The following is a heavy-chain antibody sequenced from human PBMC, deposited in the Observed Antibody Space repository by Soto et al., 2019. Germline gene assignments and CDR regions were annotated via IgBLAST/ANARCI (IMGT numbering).Heavy chain of an antibody. CDR2: ISGSGGST. CDR3: AKGSYGSGSYHHYYYYGMDV. Sequence: EVQLLESGGGLVQPGGSLRLSCAASGFTFSSYAMSWVRQAPGKGLEWVSAISGSGGSTYYADSVKGRFTISRDNSKNTLYLQMNSLRAEDTAVYYCAKGSYGSGSYHHYYYYGMDVWGQGTTVTVSS. CDR1: GFTFSSYA. J-gene: IGHJ6*02. V-gene: IGHV3-23*01. D-gene: IGHD3-10*01.